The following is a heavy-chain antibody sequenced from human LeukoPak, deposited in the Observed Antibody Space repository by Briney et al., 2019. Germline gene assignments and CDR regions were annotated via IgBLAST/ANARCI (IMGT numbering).Heavy chain of an antibody. CDR2: IYHSGST. CDR3: ARSRGESFDY. V-gene: IGHV4-38-2*02. J-gene: IGHJ4*02. CDR1: GYSISSGYY. D-gene: IGHD2-21*01. Sequence: PSETLSLTCTVSGYSISSGYYWGWIRQPPGKGLEWIGSIYHSGSTYYNPSLKSRVTISVDTSKNQFSLKLSSVTAADTAVYYCARSRGESFDYWGQGTLVTVSS.